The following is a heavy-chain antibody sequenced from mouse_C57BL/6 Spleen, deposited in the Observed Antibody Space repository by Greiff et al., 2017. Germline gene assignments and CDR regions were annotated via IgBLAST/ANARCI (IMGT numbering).Heavy chain of an antibody. CDR3: ARIYDYDVYWYFDV. CDR1: GFSLSTFGMG. V-gene: IGHV8-8*01. Sequence: QVTLKESGPGILQPSQTLSLTCSFSGFSLSTFGMGVGWIRQPSGKGLEWLAHIWWDDDKYYNPALKSRLTISKDTSKNQVFLKIANVDTADTSTYYCARIYDYDVYWYFDVWGTGTTVTVSS. J-gene: IGHJ1*03. CDR2: IWWDDDK. D-gene: IGHD2-4*01.